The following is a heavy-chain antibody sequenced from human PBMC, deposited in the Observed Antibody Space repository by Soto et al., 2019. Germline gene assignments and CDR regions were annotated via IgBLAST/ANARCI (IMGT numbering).Heavy chain of an antibody. Sequence: GGSLRLSCISSGFTLRTYTMNWVRQAPGKGLEWVSGIRGFSPYTFYAESVKGRFTISRDNAKNSLYLQMNSLRAEDTAVYYCARDRGYDAHDYYYNAMDVWGQGTTVTVSS. CDR3: ARDRGYDAHDYYYNAMDV. CDR1: GFTLRTYT. CDR2: IRGFSPYT. J-gene: IGHJ6*02. V-gene: IGHV3-21*01. D-gene: IGHD3-10*01.